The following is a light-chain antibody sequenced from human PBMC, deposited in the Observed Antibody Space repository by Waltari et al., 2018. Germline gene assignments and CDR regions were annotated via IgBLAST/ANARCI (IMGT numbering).Light chain of an antibody. CDR2: GAS. CDR3: QHYVRLPAT. J-gene: IGKJ1*01. V-gene: IGKV3-20*01. CDR1: QSVSRA. Sequence: ELVLTQSPGTLSWSPGARATLSCWAIQSVSRALVWYQQKPGQAPRLLIYGASTRAPGIPDRFSGSGSGTDFSLTINSLETEDFAVYYCQHYVRLPATFGQGTKVEI.